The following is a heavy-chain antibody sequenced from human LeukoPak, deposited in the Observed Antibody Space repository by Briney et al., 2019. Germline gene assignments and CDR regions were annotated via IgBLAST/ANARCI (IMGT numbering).Heavy chain of an antibody. CDR1: GYTFTSYG. CDR3: ARETQRSFDY. V-gene: IGHV1-2*02. Sequence: ASVKVSCKASGYTFTSYGINWVRQAPGQGLEWMGWINPNTGGTNYAQKFQGRVTMTRDTSISTAYMELGRLSSDDTADYYCARETQRSFDYWGQGTLVTVSS. CDR2: INPNTGGT. J-gene: IGHJ4*02.